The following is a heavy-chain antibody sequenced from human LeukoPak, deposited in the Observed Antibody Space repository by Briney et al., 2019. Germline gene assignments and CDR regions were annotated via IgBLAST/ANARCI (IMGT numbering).Heavy chain of an antibody. CDR2: ISSSGTYI. D-gene: IGHD5-18*01. J-gene: IGHJ4*02. CDR1: GFTFSDYS. V-gene: IGHV3-21*01. CDR3: ARDLSGVTGYTYGRGIDY. Sequence: GGSLRLSCAASGFTFSDYSMNWVRQAPGRGLEWVSSISSSGTYIYYADSMKGRFTISRDNAKNSLFLQMNSLRAEDTAVYYCARDLSGVTGYTYGRGIDYWGQGTLVTVSS.